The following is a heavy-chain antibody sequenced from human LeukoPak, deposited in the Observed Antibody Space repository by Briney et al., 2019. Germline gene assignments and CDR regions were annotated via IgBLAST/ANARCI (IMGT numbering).Heavy chain of an antibody. CDR1: GGTFSSYA. CDR2: IIPIFGTA. D-gene: IGHD3-9*01. CDR3: ARDSLPYDILTGYYRADAFDI. J-gene: IGHJ3*02. Sequence: ASVKVSCKASGGTFSSYAISWVRQAPGQGLEWMGRIIPIFGTANYAQKFQGGVTITADESTSTAYMELSSLRSEDTAVYYCARDSLPYDILTGYYRADAFDIWGQGTMVTVSS. V-gene: IGHV1-69*13.